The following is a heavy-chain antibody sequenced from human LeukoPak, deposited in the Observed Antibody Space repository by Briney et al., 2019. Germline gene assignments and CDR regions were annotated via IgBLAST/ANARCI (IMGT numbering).Heavy chain of an antibody. V-gene: IGHV3-33*01. J-gene: IGHJ4*02. CDR2: IWYDGSNK. CDR1: GFTFSSYG. Sequence: GRSLRLSCAASGFTFSSYGMHWVRQAPGKGLEWVAVIWYDGSNKYYADSVKGRFTISRDNSKNTLYLQMNSLRAEDTAVYYCARAGYSSSWHIDYWGQGTLVTVSS. CDR3: ARAGYSSSWHIDY. D-gene: IGHD6-13*01.